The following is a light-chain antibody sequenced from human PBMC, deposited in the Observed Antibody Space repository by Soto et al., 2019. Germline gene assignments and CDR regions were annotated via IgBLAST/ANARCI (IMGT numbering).Light chain of an antibody. J-gene: IGKJ2*01. CDR3: MQSLQTPS. V-gene: IGKV2-28*01. Sequence: IVMTQSPLSLPVTPGEPASISCRSSESLLHSIGYNYLDWYLQKPGQSPQLLIYLGSNRASGVPDRFSGSGSGTDFTLKISRVEAEDVGVYYCMQSLQTPSFGQGTTLEIK. CDR1: ESLLHSIGYNY. CDR2: LGS.